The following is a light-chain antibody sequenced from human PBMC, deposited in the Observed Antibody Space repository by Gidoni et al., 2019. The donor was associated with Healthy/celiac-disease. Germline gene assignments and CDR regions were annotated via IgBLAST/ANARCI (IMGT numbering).Light chain of an antibody. CDR2: TAS. J-gene: IGKJ4*01. CDR3: QQSYSTPLT. V-gene: IGKV1-39*01. Sequence: SQSISSYLNWYQQKPGKAPKLLIYTASSLQSGVPSRFSGSGSGTDFTLTISSLQPEDFATYYCQQSYSTPLTFGGGTKVEIK. CDR1: QSISSY.